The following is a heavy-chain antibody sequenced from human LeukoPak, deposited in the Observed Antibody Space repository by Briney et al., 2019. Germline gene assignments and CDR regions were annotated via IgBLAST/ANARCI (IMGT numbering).Heavy chain of an antibody. CDR2: TYYTSKWYN. CDR1: GDSVSSNRAA. CDR3: ARQGFRRFDP. D-gene: IGHD3-3*01. J-gene: IGHJ5*02. Sequence: SQTLSLTCAISGDSVSSNRAAWNWFRQSPSRGLEWLGRTYYTSKWYNDYAVSVKSRITVNPDTSKNQFCLHLNSLTPEDTAVYYCARQGFRRFDPWGQGTLVTVSS. V-gene: IGHV6-1*01.